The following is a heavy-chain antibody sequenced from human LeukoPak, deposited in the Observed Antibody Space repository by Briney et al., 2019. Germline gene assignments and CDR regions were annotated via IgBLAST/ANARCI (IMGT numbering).Heavy chain of an antibody. CDR2: INPSGGST. J-gene: IGHJ6*02. V-gene: IGHV1-46*01. CDR3: ARDSYDQLADHGMDV. Sequence: ASVKVSCKASGYTFTSYYMHWVRQAPGQGLEWMGIINPSGGSTSYAQKFQGRVTMTRDTSTSTVYMELSSLRSEDTAVYYCARDSYDQLADHGMDVWGQGTTVTVSS. D-gene: IGHD2-2*01. CDR1: GYTFTSYY.